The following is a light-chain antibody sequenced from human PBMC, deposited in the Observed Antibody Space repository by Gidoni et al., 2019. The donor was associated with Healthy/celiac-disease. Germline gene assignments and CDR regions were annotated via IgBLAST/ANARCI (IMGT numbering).Light chain of an antibody. CDR3: QQYCSYPRT. Sequence: AIRMTQSPPSFSASPGDRVPITCRASQGISSYLAWYQHKPGKAPKLLIYAASTLQSGVPSRFSGSGSGTDFTLTISCLQSEDFATYYCQQYCSYPRTFGQGTKVEIK. J-gene: IGKJ1*01. V-gene: IGKV1-8*01. CDR1: QGISSY. CDR2: AAS.